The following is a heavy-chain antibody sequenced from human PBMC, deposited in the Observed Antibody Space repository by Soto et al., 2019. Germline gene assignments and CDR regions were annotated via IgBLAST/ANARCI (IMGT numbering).Heavy chain of an antibody. CDR3: ASYSAVTIGGLVRAVRTYGMDV. Sequence: SVKVSCKASGGTFSSYTISWVRQAPGQGLEWMGGIIPIFGTANYAQKFQGRVTITADESTSTAYMELSSLRSEDTAVYYCASYSAVTIGGLVRAVRTYGMDVWGQGTTVTVAS. V-gene: IGHV1-69*13. D-gene: IGHD3-10*01. CDR1: GGTFSSYT. J-gene: IGHJ6*02. CDR2: IIPIFGTA.